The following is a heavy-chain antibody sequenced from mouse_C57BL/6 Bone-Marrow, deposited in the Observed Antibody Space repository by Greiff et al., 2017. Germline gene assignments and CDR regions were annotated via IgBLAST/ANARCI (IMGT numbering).Heavy chain of an antibody. Sequence: QVQLQQSGAELARPGASVKLSCKASGYTFTSYGISWVKQRTGQGLEWIGEIYPRSGTTYYNEKFKGKATMTADKSSSTAYMELRSLTSDDSAVYFGERLDYYYGTLYYFDDWGQGTTLTVSS. CDR1: GYTFTSYG. J-gene: IGHJ2*01. V-gene: IGHV1-81*01. CDR3: ERLDYYYGTLYYFDD. D-gene: IGHD1-1*01. CDR2: IYPRSGTT.